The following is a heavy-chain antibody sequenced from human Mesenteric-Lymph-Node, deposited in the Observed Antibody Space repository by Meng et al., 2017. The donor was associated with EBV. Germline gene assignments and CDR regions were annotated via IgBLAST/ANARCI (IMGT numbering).Heavy chain of an antibody. Sequence: GRGVESGAVGKKPGSSVMVACETAGGNSSSYAISWVRQAPGLGLEWMGGIIPIFGTPYYAQRFQGRVTITADKSTGTAYMDLSSLRSEDTAVYYCARDREEYCSGGSCYGPGYWGQGTLVTVSS. D-gene: IGHD2-15*01. CDR2: IIPIFGTP. CDR3: ARDREEYCSGGSCYGPGY. J-gene: IGHJ4*02. CDR1: GGNSSSYA. V-gene: IGHV1-69*06.